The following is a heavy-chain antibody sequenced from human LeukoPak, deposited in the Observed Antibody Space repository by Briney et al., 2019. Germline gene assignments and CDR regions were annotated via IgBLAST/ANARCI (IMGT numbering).Heavy chain of an antibody. Sequence: SETLSLTCAVYGGSFSGYYWSWIRQPPGKGLEWIGEINHSGSTNYNPSLKSRVTISVDTSKNQFSLKLSSVTAADTAVYYCARGKYDSGGYYLDYWGQGTLVTVSS. CDR1: GGSFSGYY. V-gene: IGHV4-34*01. D-gene: IGHD3-22*01. CDR2: INHSGST. CDR3: ARGKYDSGGYYLDY. J-gene: IGHJ4*02.